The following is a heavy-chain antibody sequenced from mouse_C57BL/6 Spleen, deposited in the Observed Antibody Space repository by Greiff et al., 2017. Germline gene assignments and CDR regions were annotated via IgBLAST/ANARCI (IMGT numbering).Heavy chain of an antibody. V-gene: IGHV1-64*01. D-gene: IGHD2-5*01. J-gene: IGHJ2*01. CDR2: IHPNSGST. Sequence: QVQLQQSGAELVKPGASVKLSCKASGYTFTSYWMHWVKQRPGQGLEWIGMIHPNSGSTNYNEKFKSKATLTVDKSSSTAYMQLSSLTSEDSAVYYCARGHYSNYYFDSWGQGTTLTVSS. CDR3: ARGHYSNYYFDS. CDR1: GYTFTSYW.